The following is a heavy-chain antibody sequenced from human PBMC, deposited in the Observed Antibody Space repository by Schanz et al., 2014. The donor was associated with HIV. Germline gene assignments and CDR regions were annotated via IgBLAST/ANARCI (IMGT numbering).Heavy chain of an antibody. V-gene: IGHV3-30*18. CDR1: GFSFDNYG. CDR2: ISYDGTNK. Sequence: QMQLVESGGGVVQPGRSLRLSCAASGFSFDNYGMHWVRQAPGKGLEWVAVISYDGTNKKYEDSVKGRLTISRDNSKNTLYLQMNSLRPEDTAVYYCAKDKSRHTYSSSSIFDPWGQGTLVTVSS. J-gene: IGHJ5*02. D-gene: IGHD6-13*01. CDR3: AKDKSRHTYSSSSIFDP.